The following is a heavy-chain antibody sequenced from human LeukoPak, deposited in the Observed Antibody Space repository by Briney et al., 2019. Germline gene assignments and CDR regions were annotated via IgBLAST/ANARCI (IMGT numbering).Heavy chain of an antibody. CDR3: ARVRGSYFPVFDY. CDR2: IKQDRSEK. CDR1: GFTFTNYW. D-gene: IGHD1-26*01. Sequence: GGSLRLSCAASGFTFTNYWMSWVRQAPGKGLELVANIKQDRSEKYYVDSVKGRFTISRDNAKSSLYLQMNSLRAEDTAVYYCARVRGSYFPVFDYWGQGTLVTVSS. V-gene: IGHV3-7*01. J-gene: IGHJ4*02.